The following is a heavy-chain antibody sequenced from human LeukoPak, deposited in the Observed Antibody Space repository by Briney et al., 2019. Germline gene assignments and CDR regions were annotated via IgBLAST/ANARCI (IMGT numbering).Heavy chain of an antibody. D-gene: IGHD6-19*01. Sequence: PGGSLRLSCAASGFTFSSYWMSWVRQAPGKGLEWVSAISSSGGSTYYADSVKGRFTISRDNSKNTLYLQMNSLRAEDTAVYYCAKDPILMVAVAGGPPEHWGQGTLVTVSS. CDR1: GFTFSSYW. J-gene: IGHJ1*01. CDR2: ISSSGGST. CDR3: AKDPILMVAVAGGPPEH. V-gene: IGHV3-23*01.